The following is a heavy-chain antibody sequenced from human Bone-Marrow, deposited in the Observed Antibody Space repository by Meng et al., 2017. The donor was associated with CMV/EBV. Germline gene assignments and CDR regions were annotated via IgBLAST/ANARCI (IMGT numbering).Heavy chain of an antibody. Sequence: GESLKISCAASGLTFSSFWIHWVRQVPGRGLVWVSRISGDGSVTTYADSVKGRFTISRDNAKNSLYLQMSSLRAEDTAVYYCSREIGIVGGYGLDVWGQGTSVTVSS. CDR1: GLTFSSFW. CDR3: SREIGIVGGYGLDV. J-gene: IGHJ6*02. V-gene: IGHV3-74*01. D-gene: IGHD2-15*01. CDR2: ISGDGSVT.